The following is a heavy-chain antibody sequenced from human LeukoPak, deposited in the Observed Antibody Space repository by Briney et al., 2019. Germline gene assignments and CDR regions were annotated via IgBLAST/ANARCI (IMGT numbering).Heavy chain of an antibody. V-gene: IGHV3-30*04. D-gene: IGHD1-14*01. Sequence: GRSLRLSCAASGFTFSSYATHWVRQAPGKGLEWVAVISYDGSNKYYADSVKGRFTISRDNSKNTLYLQMNSLRAVDTAVYYCAKDTGPGDYWGQGTLVTVSS. J-gene: IGHJ4*02. CDR3: AKDTGPGDY. CDR2: ISYDGSNK. CDR1: GFTFSSYA.